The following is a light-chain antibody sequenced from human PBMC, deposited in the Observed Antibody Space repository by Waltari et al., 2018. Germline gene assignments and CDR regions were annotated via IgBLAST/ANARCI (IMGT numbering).Light chain of an antibody. CDR3: SSYAGTSTRVV. CDR2: AVS. J-gene: IGLJ2*01. V-gene: IGLV2-14*01. CDR1: SSDVGRYNY. Sequence: QSALTQSASVSGSPGQSITISCTGTSSDVGRYNYVSWYQHHPGKAPKLIIYAVSSRPSGVSSRFSGSKSGNTASLTISGLQAEDEADYYCSSYAGTSTRVVFGGGTKLTVL.